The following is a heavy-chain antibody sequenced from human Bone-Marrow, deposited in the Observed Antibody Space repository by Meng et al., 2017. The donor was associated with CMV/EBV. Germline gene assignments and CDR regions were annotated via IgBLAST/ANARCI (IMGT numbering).Heavy chain of an antibody. CDR3: ANTAKGGWELLREDY. CDR1: GFTFSTYN. V-gene: IGHV3-21*04. CDR2: ISPSSSYI. J-gene: IGHJ4*02. D-gene: IGHD1-26*01. Sequence: GESLKISCAASGFTFSTYNMNWVRQAPGKGLEWVSSISPSSSYIYYANSVKGRFTISRDNTKNSLYLQMSSLRDEDTAVYYCANTAKGGWELLREDYWGQGTLVTVSS.